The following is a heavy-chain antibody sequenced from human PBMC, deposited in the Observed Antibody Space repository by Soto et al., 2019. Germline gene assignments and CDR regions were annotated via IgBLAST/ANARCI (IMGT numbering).Heavy chain of an antibody. CDR2: ISYDGSNK. Sequence: QVQLVESGGGVVQPGRSLRLSCAASGFTFSSYAMHWVRQAPGKGLEWVAVISYDGSNKYYADSVKGRFTISRDNSKNTLYLQMNSLRAEDTAVYYCARDLHCSSTSCYTGFDYWGQGTLVTVSS. V-gene: IGHV3-30-3*01. CDR3: ARDLHCSSTSCYTGFDY. D-gene: IGHD2-2*02. CDR1: GFTFSSYA. J-gene: IGHJ4*02.